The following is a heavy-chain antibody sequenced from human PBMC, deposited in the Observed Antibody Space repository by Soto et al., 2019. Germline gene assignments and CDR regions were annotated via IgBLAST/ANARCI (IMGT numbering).Heavy chain of an antibody. V-gene: IGHV1-69*14. J-gene: IGHJ5*02. D-gene: IGHD3-3*01. Sequence: QVQLVQSGAEVKKPGSSVKVSCKASGDTFSIYAISWVRQAPGQGLEWMGGIIPIFGSANYAQKFQGRVTITADKSTSTAYMELSSLRSEDTAVYFCAGSAPSDFWSGYYVFDPWGQGTLVTVSS. CDR3: AGSAPSDFWSGYYVFDP. CDR1: GDTFSIYA. CDR2: IIPIFGSA.